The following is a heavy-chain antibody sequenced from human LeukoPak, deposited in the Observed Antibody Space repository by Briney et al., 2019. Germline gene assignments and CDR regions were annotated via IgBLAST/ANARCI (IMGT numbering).Heavy chain of an antibody. Sequence: GASVKVSCKASGYTFTGYYMHWVRQAPGQGLEWMGWINPNSGGTNYAQKFQGRVTTTGDTSISTAYMELSRLRSDDTAVYYCARVIVATISFDYWGQGTLVTVSS. CDR3: ARVIVATISFDY. CDR2: INPNSGGT. D-gene: IGHD5-12*01. CDR1: GYTFTGYY. V-gene: IGHV1-2*02. J-gene: IGHJ4*02.